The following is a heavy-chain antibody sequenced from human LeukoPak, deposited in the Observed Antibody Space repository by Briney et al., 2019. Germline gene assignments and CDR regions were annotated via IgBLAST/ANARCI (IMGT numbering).Heavy chain of an antibody. Sequence: ASVKVSCKASGYTFTSYYMHWVRQAPGQGLEWMGWINPNSGGTNYAQKFQGWVTMTRDTSISTAYMELSRLRSDDSAVYYCARTYYYDSSGSPGDAFDIWGQGTMVTVSS. CDR2: INPNSGGT. J-gene: IGHJ3*02. D-gene: IGHD3-22*01. V-gene: IGHV1-2*04. CDR1: GYTFTSYY. CDR3: ARTYYYDSSGSPGDAFDI.